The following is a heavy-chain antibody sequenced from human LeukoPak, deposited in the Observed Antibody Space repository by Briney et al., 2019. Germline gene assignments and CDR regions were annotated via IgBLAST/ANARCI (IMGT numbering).Heavy chain of an antibody. J-gene: IGHJ4*02. D-gene: IGHD3-10*01. CDR3: ASARPAFGEEGDY. Sequence: HGESLKISCKGSGYSFTSYWIGWVRQMPGKGLERMGIIYPGDSDTRYSPSFQGQVTISADKSISTAYLQWSSLKASDTAMYYCASARPAFGEEGDYWGQGTLVTVSS. CDR2: IYPGDSDT. CDR1: GYSFTSYW. V-gene: IGHV5-51*01.